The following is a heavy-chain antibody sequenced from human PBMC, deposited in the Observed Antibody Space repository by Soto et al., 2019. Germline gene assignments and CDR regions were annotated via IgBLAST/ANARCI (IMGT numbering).Heavy chain of an antibody. CDR1: GFTFSSYG. CDR3: AKDLGTDGSVDY. D-gene: IGHD3-10*01. Sequence: PGGSLRLSCAASGFTFSSYGMHWVRQAPGKGLEWVAVISYDGSNKYYADSVKGRFTISRDNSKNTLYLQMNSLRAEDTAVYYCAKDLGTDGSVDYWGQGTLVTVSS. V-gene: IGHV3-30*18. CDR2: ISYDGSNK. J-gene: IGHJ4*02.